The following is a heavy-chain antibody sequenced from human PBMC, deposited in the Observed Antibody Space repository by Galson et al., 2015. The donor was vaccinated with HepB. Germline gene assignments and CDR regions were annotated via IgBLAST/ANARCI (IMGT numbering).Heavy chain of an antibody. D-gene: IGHD6-19*01. CDR1: GLTFSDYD. Sequence: SLRLSCAVSGLTFSDYDMHWVRQAPGEGLEWVAFISSNGGAQYYGDSVKGRFTVSRDNFDNTLYLQMSGLRPEDTAVYYCAKNISITSGWYDGLDHWGQGTLVTVSS. CDR3: AKNISITSGWYDGLDH. V-gene: IGHV3-30*18. J-gene: IGHJ4*02. CDR2: ISSNGGAQ.